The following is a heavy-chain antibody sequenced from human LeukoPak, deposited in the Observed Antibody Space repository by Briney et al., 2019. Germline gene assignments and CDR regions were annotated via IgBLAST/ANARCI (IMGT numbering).Heavy chain of an antibody. CDR1: GFTFSDYA. CDR2: ISANGLTT. J-gene: IGHJ4*02. Sequence: GGSLRLSCSASGFTFSDYAMHWVRQAPGKGPEYVSAISANGLTTYYADSVKGRFTISRDNSKNTLYLQMSSLRAEDTSMYPCVKGYCSTTSCHLNYWGQGTLVTVSS. V-gene: IGHV3-64D*06. CDR3: VKGYCSTTSCHLNY. D-gene: IGHD2-2*01.